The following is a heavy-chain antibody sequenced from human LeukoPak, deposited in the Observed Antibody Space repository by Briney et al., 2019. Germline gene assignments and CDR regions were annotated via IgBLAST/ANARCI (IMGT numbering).Heavy chain of an antibody. CDR3: AKLAKYFYGSETYYFFEH. J-gene: IGHJ4*02. CDR1: GFTFSSYS. V-gene: IGHV3-7*01. D-gene: IGHD3-10*01. CDR2: IKQDGTEK. Sequence: GGSLRLSCAASGFTFSSYSMNWVRQAPGKGLEWVANIKQDGTEKYYVDSVKGRFTISRDNAKNSLYLQMNRLRAEDMAVYYCAKLAKYFYGSETYYFFEHWGQGTPVTASS.